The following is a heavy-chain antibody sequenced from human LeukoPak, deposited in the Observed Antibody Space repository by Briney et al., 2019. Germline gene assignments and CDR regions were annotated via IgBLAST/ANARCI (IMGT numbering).Heavy chain of an antibody. V-gene: IGHV4-39*07. D-gene: IGHD3-9*01. J-gene: IGHJ3*02. CDR1: GGSISSSSYY. Sequence: SETLSLTCTVSGGSISSSSYYWSWIRQPPGKGLEWIGEINHSGSTNYNPSLKSRVTISVDTSKNQFSLKLSSVTAADTAVYYCAREVPRYFDWLLGEHDAFDIWGQGTMVTVSS. CDR3: AREVPRYFDWLLGEHDAFDI. CDR2: INHSGST.